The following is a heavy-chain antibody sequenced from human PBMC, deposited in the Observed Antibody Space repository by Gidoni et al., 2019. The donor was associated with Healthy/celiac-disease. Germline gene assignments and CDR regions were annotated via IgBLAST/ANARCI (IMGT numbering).Heavy chain of an antibody. J-gene: IGHJ3*02. D-gene: IGHD3-22*01. Sequence: ICGSSFSWIRQPPGKGLEWIGYIYYSGSTNYNPSLKSRVTISVDTSKNQFSLKLSSVTAADTAVYYCARWTVGSGYSPFAFDIWGQGTMVTVSS. CDR2: IYYSGST. CDR1: ICGSS. CDR3: ARWTVGSGYSPFAFDI. V-gene: IGHV4-59*01.